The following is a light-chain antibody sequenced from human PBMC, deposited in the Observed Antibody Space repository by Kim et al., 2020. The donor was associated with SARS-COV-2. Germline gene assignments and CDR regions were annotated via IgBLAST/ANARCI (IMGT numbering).Light chain of an antibody. Sequence: APGERATPSSRASQTINNKLVWYQQKPGQAPRLLIYDATTRATGVPARFIGSGSETDFTLTISSLQSEDFAVYYCQQSNDWPPLTFGQGTKVDIK. V-gene: IGKV3-15*01. CDR3: QQSNDWPPLT. J-gene: IGKJ1*01. CDR1: QTINNK. CDR2: DAT.